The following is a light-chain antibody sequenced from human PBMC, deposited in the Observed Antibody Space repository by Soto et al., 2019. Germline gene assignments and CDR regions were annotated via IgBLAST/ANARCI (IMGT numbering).Light chain of an antibody. CDR3: QSYDSSLSGSGV. Sequence: QSVLTQPPSVSGAPGQRVTISCTGSISNIGAGYDVHWYQQLPATAPKLLIYGNSNRPSGVPDRFSGSKSGTSASLAITGLQAEDEADYYCQSYDSSLSGSGVFGGGTKLTVL. V-gene: IGLV1-40*01. J-gene: IGLJ2*01. CDR1: ISNIGAGYD. CDR2: GNS.